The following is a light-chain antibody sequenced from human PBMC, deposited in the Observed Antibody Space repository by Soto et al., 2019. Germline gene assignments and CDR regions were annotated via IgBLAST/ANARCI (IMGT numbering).Light chain of an antibody. CDR2: AAS. J-gene: IGKJ3*01. Sequence: DIQMTHSPSSLSASVGDRVTITCRASEGISTYLAWYQQKPGTAPNLLIYAASILQSGVPSRFSGSRSGTDFTLTISSLQPEDVGTYYCQKYNTAPFTFGPGTKVDFK. V-gene: IGKV1-27*01. CDR3: QKYNTAPFT. CDR1: EGISTY.